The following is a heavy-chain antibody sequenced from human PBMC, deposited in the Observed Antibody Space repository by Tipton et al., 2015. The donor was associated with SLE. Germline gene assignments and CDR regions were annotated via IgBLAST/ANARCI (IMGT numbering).Heavy chain of an antibody. CDR1: GFTFSSYA. Sequence: LSLTCAASGFTFSSYAMSWVRQAPGKGLEWVSAISGSGGSTYYADSVKGRFTISRDNSKNTLYLQMNSLRAEDTVVYYCAKTRAIVVLIYYYDMDVWGQGTTVTVSS. D-gene: IGHD3-22*01. V-gene: IGHV3-23*01. J-gene: IGHJ6*02. CDR3: AKTRAIVVLIYYYDMDV. CDR2: ISGSGGST.